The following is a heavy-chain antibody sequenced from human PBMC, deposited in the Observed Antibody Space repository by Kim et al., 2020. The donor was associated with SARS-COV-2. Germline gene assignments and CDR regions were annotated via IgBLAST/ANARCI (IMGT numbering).Heavy chain of an antibody. Sequence: SETLSLTCAVSGATITTSGYYWDWVRQTPGKGLEFIGGISYTGTTYYNPSLKGRVTISRDTSKNHISLTLNSVTTADTTLYHCATKRTTSRYSFLSWGRGTLLTVSS. V-gene: IGHV4-39*02. CDR3: ATKRTTSRYSFLS. CDR1: GATITTSGYY. CDR2: ISYTGTT. J-gene: IGHJ5*02. D-gene: IGHD2-15*01.